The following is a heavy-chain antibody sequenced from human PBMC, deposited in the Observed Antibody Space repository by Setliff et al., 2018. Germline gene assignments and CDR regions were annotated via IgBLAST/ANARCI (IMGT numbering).Heavy chain of an antibody. CDR1: GGSISSGSYY. J-gene: IGHJ6*02. Sequence: PSETLSLTCTVSGGSISSGSYYWSWIRQPAGKGLEWIGRIYTSGSANYNPSLKSRVTISVDTSKNQFSLKLSSVTAADTAVYYCARGRGHSYGSTFHYYYGMDVWGQGTTVTV. D-gene: IGHD5-18*01. CDR2: IYTSGSA. V-gene: IGHV4-61*02. CDR3: ARGRGHSYGSTFHYYYGMDV.